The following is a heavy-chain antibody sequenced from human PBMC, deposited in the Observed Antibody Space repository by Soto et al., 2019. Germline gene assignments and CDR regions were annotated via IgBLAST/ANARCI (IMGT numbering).Heavy chain of an antibody. D-gene: IGHD3-16*01. J-gene: IGHJ5*02. CDR1: GFAFSGSA. CDR2: IRSKGHNYAT. CDR3: TRDLFSYDYSGILWFDP. Sequence: GGSLRLSCAASGFAFSGSAMYWVRQASGKGPEWVGRIRSKGHNYATEYAASVKGRFTISRDDSKNTAYLQMNSLQTEDTAVYYCTRDLFSYDYSGILWFDPCGQGTLVTVS. V-gene: IGHV3-73*01.